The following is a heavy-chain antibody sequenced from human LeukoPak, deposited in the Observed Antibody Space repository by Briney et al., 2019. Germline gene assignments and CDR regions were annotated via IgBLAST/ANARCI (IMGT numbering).Heavy chain of an antibody. D-gene: IGHD3-10*01. CDR1: GYTLTELS. J-gene: IGHJ6*02. CDR2: FDPEDGET. V-gene: IGHV1-24*01. Sequence: ASVKVSCKVSGYTLTELSMHWVRQAPGKGLEWMGGFDPEDGETIYAQKFQGRVTMTEDTSTDTAYMELSSLRSEDTAVYYCATGLLWFGELLSLYGMDVWGQGTTVTVSS. CDR3: ATGLLWFGELLSLYGMDV.